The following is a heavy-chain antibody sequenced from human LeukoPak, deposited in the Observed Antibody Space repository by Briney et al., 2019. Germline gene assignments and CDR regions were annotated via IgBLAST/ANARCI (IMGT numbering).Heavy chain of an antibody. CDR3: ARGLLSSPGYYYGMDV. D-gene: IGHD3-10*01. J-gene: IGHJ6*04. CDR2: IYHSGST. CDR1: GGSISSSNW. V-gene: IGHV4-4*02. Sequence: SETLSLTCAVSGGSISSSNWWSWVRQPPGKGLEWIGEIYHSGSTNYNPSLKSRVTISVDKSKNQFSLKLSSVTAADTAVYYCARGLLSSPGYYYGMDVWGKGTTVTVSS.